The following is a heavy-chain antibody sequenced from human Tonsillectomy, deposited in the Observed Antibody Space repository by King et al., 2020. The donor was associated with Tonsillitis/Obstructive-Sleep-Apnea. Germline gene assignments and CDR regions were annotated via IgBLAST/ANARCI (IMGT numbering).Heavy chain of an antibody. CDR3: AKGTGQSTQYDFWSGYPYFDY. CDR1: GFTFDDYA. V-gene: IGHV3-9*01. CDR2: ISWNSGSV. Sequence: VQLVESGGGLVQPGRSLRLSCAASGFTFDDYAMHWVRQAPGKGLEWVSGISWNSGSVGYADSVKGRVTISRDNAQNSLYLQMNSLRTEDTALYYCAKGTGQSTQYDFWSGYPYFDYWGQGTLVTVPS. J-gene: IGHJ4*02. D-gene: IGHD3-3*01.